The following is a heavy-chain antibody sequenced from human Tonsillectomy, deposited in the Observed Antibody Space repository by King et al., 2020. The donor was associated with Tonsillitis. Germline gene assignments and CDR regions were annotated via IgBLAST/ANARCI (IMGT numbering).Heavy chain of an antibody. J-gene: IGHJ4*02. D-gene: IGHD6-13*01. CDR3: AKLRTPGYSSSWAPSPFDY. CDR1: GFTFSSYA. V-gene: IGHV3-23*04. Sequence: VQLVESGGGLVQPGGSLRLSCTASGFTFSSYAMSWVRQAPGKGLEWVSSISGSAGGTYYADSVTGRFTISRDNSNNTLYLQMNSLRAEDTAVYYCAKLRTPGYSSSWAPSPFDYWGQGTLVTVSS. CDR2: ISGSAGGT.